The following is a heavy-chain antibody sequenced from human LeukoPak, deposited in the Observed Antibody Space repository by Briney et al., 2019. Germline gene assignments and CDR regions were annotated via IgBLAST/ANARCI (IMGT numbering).Heavy chain of an antibody. CDR1: GGSISSYY. V-gene: IGHV4-59*01. Sequence: SETLSLTCTVSGGSISSYYWSWLRQPPGKGLEWIGYIYYSGSTNYNPSLKSRVTISVDTSKNQFSLKLSSVTAADTAVYYWARLFGTDIWTGYYHPEGFDYWGQGTLVTVSS. CDR3: ARLFGTDIWTGYYHPEGFDY. D-gene: IGHD3-9*01. J-gene: IGHJ4*02. CDR2: IYYSGST.